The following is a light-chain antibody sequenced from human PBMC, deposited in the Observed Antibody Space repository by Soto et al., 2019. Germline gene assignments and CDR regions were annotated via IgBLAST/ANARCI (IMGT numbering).Light chain of an antibody. Sequence: EIVLTQSPGTLYLSPGERATLSCRASQSVRSNSLAWYQQKPGQAPRLLIYGAASRATGIPARFSGSGSGTDFTLTISRLEPEDFAVYYCQQRGSSPRTFGQGTKVDIK. CDR2: GAA. CDR1: QSVRSNS. J-gene: IGKJ1*01. CDR3: QQRGSSPRT. V-gene: IGKV3-20*01.